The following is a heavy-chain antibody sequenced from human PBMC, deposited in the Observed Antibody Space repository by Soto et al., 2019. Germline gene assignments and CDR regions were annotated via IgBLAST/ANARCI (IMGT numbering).Heavy chain of an antibody. CDR3: ARDRKASSYGWSKVLDY. CDR2: IKEDGTEQ. Sequence: EVQLVESGGGLVRPGGSLRLPCIVSGFSLRSFYMSWVRQAPGKGLEWVANIKEDGTEQHYVASVEGRFTISRDNPKNTLYLQMNSLRVEDTAVYYCARDRKASSYGWSKVLDYWGQGALVTVSA. V-gene: IGHV3-7*03. CDR1: GFSLRSFY. D-gene: IGHD5-18*01. J-gene: IGHJ4*02.